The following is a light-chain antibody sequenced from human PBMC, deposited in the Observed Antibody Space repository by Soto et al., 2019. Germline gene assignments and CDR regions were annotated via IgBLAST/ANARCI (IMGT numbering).Light chain of an antibody. J-gene: IGLJ2*01. CDR3: SSYAGSNNLG. Sequence: QSVLTQPPSASGSPGQSVTISCTGTSSDVGGYNYVSWYQQHPGRAPKLMIYEVSARPSGVPDRFSGSKSGNTASLTVSGLHAEDEADYYCSSYAGSNNLGFGGRTKLTVL. CDR1: SSDVGGYNY. V-gene: IGLV2-8*01. CDR2: EVS.